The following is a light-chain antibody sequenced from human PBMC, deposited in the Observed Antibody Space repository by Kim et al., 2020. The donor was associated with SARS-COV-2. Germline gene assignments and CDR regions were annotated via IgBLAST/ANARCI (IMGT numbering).Light chain of an antibody. Sequence: DIQMTQSPSSLSASVGDRVTITCRTSQSISSHLNWYHQKPGRAPKLLIYAASTLQGGVPSRFSGSGSETDFTLTISSLQPEEFRTYFCKQSDITELTLGPGTKVDIK. V-gene: IGKV1-39*01. CDR1: QSISSH. J-gene: IGKJ3*01. CDR2: AAS. CDR3: KQSDITELT.